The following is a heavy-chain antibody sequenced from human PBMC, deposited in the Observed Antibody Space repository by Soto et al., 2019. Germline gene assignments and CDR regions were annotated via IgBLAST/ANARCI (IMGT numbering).Heavy chain of an antibody. CDR3: ASEVGAPSGWLDP. V-gene: IGHV3-23*01. J-gene: IGHJ5*02. CDR2: ISASGGLK. D-gene: IGHD3-3*01. CDR1: GFTFTNYA. Sequence: EVQLSESGGDLRQPGGSLRLSCAASGFTFTNYAMTWVRQTPGKGLEWVSGISASGGLKYYADSVQGRFTVSRDNSKNILDIQMDNLGDGDTALYSCASEVGAPSGWLDPWGQGTQVTVSS.